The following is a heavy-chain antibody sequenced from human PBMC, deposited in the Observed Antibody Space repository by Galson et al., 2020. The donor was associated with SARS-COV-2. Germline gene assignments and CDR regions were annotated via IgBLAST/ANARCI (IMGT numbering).Heavy chain of an antibody. CDR2: IYYSGST. D-gene: IGHD3-3*01. J-gene: IGHJ5*02. V-gene: IGHV4-39*07. CDR3: AREPLKDFWTGYGNWFDP. CDR1: GGSISSSSYY. Sequence: SETLSLTCTVSGGSISSSSYYWGWIRQPPGKGLEWIGRIYYSGSTYYNPSLKSRVTISVDTSKNQFSLKLSSVTAADTAVYYCAREPLKDFWTGYGNWFDPWGQGTLVTVSS.